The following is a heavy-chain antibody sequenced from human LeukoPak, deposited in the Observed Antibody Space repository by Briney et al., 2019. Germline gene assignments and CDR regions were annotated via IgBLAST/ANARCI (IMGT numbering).Heavy chain of an antibody. Sequence: GASVKVSCKASGYTFTSYGISWVRQAPGQGLEWMGWISAYNGNTNYAQKLQSRVTMTTDTSTSTAYMELRSLRSDDTAVYYCATGAHLRYFDWSSFDYWGQGTLVTVSS. J-gene: IGHJ4*02. CDR2: ISAYNGNT. CDR1: GYTFTSYG. D-gene: IGHD3-9*01. CDR3: ATGAHLRYFDWSSFDY. V-gene: IGHV1-18*01.